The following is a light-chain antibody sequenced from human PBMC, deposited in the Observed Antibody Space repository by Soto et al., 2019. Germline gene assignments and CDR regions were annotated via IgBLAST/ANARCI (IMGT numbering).Light chain of an antibody. Sequence: EIVLTQSPGTLSLSPGERATLSCRASQSVSSNFLAWYQEKPGQAPRLLIYDASNRATGIPARFSGSGSGTEFTLIISSLQSEDSAVYYCQQYNSWLWTFGQGTKVDIK. V-gene: IGKV3D-15*01. J-gene: IGKJ1*01. CDR1: QSVSSN. CDR2: DAS. CDR3: QQYNSWLWT.